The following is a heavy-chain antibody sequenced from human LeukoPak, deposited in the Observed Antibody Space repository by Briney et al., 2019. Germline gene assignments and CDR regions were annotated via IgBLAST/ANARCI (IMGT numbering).Heavy chain of an antibody. CDR2: ISYDGSNK. Sequence: GGSLRLSCAASGFTFSSYAMHWVRQAPGKGLEWVAVISYDGSNKYYADSVKGRFTISRDNSKNTLYLQMNSLRAEDTAVYYCARSLGARSRPFDIWGQGTMVTVSS. J-gene: IGHJ3*02. V-gene: IGHV3-30*04. CDR1: GFTFSSYA. CDR3: ARSLGARSRPFDI. D-gene: IGHD3-10*01.